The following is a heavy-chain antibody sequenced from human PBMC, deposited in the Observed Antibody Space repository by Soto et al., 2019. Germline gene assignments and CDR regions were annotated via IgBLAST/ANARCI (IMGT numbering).Heavy chain of an antibody. D-gene: IGHD1-26*01. CDR1: GGSFSGYY. Sequence: SETLSLTCAVYGGSFSGYYWSWIRQPPGKGLEWIGEINHSGSTNYNPSLKSRVTISVDTSKNQFSLKLSSVTAADTAVYYCARVRRVGATAYYYYGMDVWGQGTTVTVS. CDR2: INHSGST. CDR3: ARVRRVGATAYYYYGMDV. J-gene: IGHJ6*02. V-gene: IGHV4-34*01.